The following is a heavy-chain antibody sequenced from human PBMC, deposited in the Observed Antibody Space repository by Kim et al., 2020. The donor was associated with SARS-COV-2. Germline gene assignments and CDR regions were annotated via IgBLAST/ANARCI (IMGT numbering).Heavy chain of an antibody. D-gene: IGHD3-9*01. CDR2: ISSSSSYI. Sequence: GGSLRLSCAASGFTFSSYSMNWVRQAPGKGLEWVSSISSSSSYIYYADSVKGRFTISRDNAKNSLYLQMNSLRAEDTAVYYCARDESPNYDILTGADYWGQGTLVTVSS. CDR3: ARDESPNYDILTGADY. V-gene: IGHV3-21*01. J-gene: IGHJ4*02. CDR1: GFTFSSYS.